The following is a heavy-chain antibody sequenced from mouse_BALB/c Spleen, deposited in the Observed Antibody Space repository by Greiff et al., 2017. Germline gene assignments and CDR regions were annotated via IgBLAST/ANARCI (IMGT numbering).Heavy chain of an antibody. Sequence: VQLQQSGAELARPGASVKLSCKASGYTFTSYWMQWVKQRPGQGLEWIGAIYPGDGDTRYTQKFKGKATLTADKSSSTAYMQLSSLASEDSAVYYCAREGVYYEYDGASFDYWGQGTTLTVSS. CDR1: GYTFTSYW. V-gene: IGHV1-87*01. CDR3: AREGVYYEYDGASFDY. CDR2: IYPGDGDT. D-gene: IGHD2-4*01. J-gene: IGHJ2*01.